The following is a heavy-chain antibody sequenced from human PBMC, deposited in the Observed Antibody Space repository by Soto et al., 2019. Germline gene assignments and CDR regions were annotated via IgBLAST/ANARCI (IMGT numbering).Heavy chain of an antibody. Sequence: ASVKVSCKASGGTFSSYTISWVRQAPGQGLEWMGRIIPILGIANYAQKFQGRVTITADKSTSTAYMELSSLRSEDTAVYYCARGRPYCGGDCKLDYWGQGTLVTVSS. V-gene: IGHV1-69*02. CDR1: GGTFSSYT. D-gene: IGHD2-21*02. CDR2: IIPILGIA. CDR3: ARGRPYCGGDCKLDY. J-gene: IGHJ4*02.